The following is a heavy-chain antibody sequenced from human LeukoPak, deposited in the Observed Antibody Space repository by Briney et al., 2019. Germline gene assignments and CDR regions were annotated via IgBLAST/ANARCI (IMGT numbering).Heavy chain of an antibody. D-gene: IGHD1-1*01. CDR2: ITSDGSNT. V-gene: IGHV3-74*01. CDR3: ARGGRIQLERRGYFDY. J-gene: IGHJ4*02. CDR1: GVTFSSYW. Sequence: GGSLRLSCAASGVTFSSYWMHWVRQAPGKGLVWVSRITSDGSNTNYADSVKGRFTISRDNAKNTLYLHMNSLRAEDTAVYYCARGGRIQLERRGYFDYWGQGILVTVSS.